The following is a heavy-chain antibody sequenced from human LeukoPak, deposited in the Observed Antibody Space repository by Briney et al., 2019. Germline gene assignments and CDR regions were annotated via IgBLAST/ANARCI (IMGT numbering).Heavy chain of an antibody. CDR1: GGSISSSSYY. J-gene: IGHJ4*02. Sequence: PSETLSLTCTVSGGSISSSSYYWGWIRQPPGKGLEWIGSIYYSGGTYYNPSLKSRVTISVDTSKNQFSLKLSSVTAADTAVYYCASEIISYGSGSSFDYWGQGTLVTVSS. D-gene: IGHD3-10*01. V-gene: IGHV4-39*01. CDR3: ASEIISYGSGSSFDY. CDR2: IYYSGGT.